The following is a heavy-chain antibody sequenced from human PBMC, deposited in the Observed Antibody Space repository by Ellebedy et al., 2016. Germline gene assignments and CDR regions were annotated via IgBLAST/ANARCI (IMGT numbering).Heavy chain of an antibody. V-gene: IGHV3-23*01. J-gene: IGHJ4*02. CDR3: AKEGPTSSHFDY. Sequence: GESLKISXAASGFTFSSYAMSWVRQAPGKGLEWVSAISGSGGSTYYADSVKGRFTISRDNSKNTLYLQMNSLRAEDTAVYYCAKEGPTSSHFDYWGQGTLVTVSS. CDR1: GFTFSSYA. D-gene: IGHD4-11*01. CDR2: ISGSGGST.